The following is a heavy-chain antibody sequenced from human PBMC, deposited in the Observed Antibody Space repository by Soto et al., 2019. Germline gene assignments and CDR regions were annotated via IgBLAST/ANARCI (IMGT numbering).Heavy chain of an antibody. D-gene: IGHD6-13*01. CDR2: VSFDGTNK. Sequence: PGGSLRLSCAASGITFTSYAMHWVRQAPGKGLEWVAVVSFDGTNKYFADSVKGRFTISRDNSKNTVYLQMNSLKPEDTAVYYCAGADPKGGYSSSWFKYWGQGTLVTVSS. CDR1: GITFTSYA. CDR3: AGADPKGGYSSSWFKY. J-gene: IGHJ4*02. V-gene: IGHV3-30*01.